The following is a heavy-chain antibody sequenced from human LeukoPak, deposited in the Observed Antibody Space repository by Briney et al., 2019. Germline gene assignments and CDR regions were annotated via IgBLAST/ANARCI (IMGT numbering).Heavy chain of an antibody. J-gene: IGHJ4*02. Sequence: GGSLRLSCAASGFTFSSYSMNWVRQAPGKGLEWVSSISSSSSYIYYADSVKGRFTISRDNAKNSLYLQMNSLRAEDTAVYYCARGKEDGGGFDYWGQGTLVTVSS. CDR1: GFTFSSYS. V-gene: IGHV3-21*01. CDR2: ISSSSSYI. CDR3: ARGKEDGGGFDY. D-gene: IGHD4-23*01.